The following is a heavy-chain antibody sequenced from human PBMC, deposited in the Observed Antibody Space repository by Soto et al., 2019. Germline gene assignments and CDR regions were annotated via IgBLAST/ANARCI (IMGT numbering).Heavy chain of an antibody. CDR1: GGSITSDYSC. Sequence: QVQLQESGPGLVKPSQTLSLTCTVSGGSITSDYSCWSWIRQPPGEGLEWIGNIFDSGTTFNNPYLRSQVAISLDTPKNHFSLTLSSVTAADTAVYYCARGPSGDKVHYWGQGALVTVSS. CDR3: ARGPSGDKVHY. CDR2: IFDSGTT. V-gene: IGHV4-30-4*01. J-gene: IGHJ4*02. D-gene: IGHD7-27*01.